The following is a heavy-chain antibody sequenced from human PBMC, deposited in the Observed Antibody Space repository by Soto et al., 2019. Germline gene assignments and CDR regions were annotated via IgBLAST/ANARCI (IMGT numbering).Heavy chain of an antibody. CDR1: GFTFSSYG. Sequence: GGSLRLSCAASGFTFSSYGMHWVRQAPGKGLEWVAVISYDGSNKYYADSVKGRFTISRDNSKNTLYLQMNSLRAEDTAVYYCAKIWVQYRSGWYEIEYWGHGTLVTVSS. V-gene: IGHV3-30*18. CDR3: AKIWVQYRSGWYEIEY. D-gene: IGHD6-19*01. J-gene: IGHJ4*01. CDR2: ISYDGSNK.